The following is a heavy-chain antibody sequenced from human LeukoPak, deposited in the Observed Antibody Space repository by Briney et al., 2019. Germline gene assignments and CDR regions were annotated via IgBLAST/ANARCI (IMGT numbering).Heavy chain of an antibody. Sequence: SETLSLTCTVSGYSISSGYYWGWIRQPPGKGLEWIGSIYHSGSTYYNPSLKSRVTISVDTSKNQFSLKLSSVTAADTAVYYCARTNGIFDYWGQGTLVTVSS. CDR1: GYSISSGYY. CDR3: ARTNGIFDY. V-gene: IGHV4-38-2*02. CDR2: IYHSGST. J-gene: IGHJ4*02. D-gene: IGHD2-8*01.